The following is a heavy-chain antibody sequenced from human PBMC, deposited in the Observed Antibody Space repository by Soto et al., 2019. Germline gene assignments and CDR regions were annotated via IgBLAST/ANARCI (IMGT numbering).Heavy chain of an antibody. D-gene: IGHD3-16*01. CDR2: ISWNSGSI. CDR1: GFTFDDYA. V-gene: IGHV3-9*01. CDR3: AKGAGYDYIKPAYYMDV. Sequence: GGSLRLSCAASGFTFDDYAMHWVRQAPGKGLEWVSGISWNSGSIGYADSVKGRFTISRDNAKNSLYLQMNSLRAEDTALYYCAKGAGYDYIKPAYYMDVWGKGTTVTVSS. J-gene: IGHJ6*03.